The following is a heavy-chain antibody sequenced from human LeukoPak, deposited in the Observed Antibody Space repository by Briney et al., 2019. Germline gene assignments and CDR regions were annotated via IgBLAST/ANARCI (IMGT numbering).Heavy chain of an antibody. CDR3: ARSSGYMSY. CDR1: HYSISSSYY. Sequence: SETLSLTCTVSHYSISSSYYWGWIRQPPGKGLEWIGSIYHSGSTYYNPSLKSRVTISVDTSKNQFSLKLTSVTAADTAVYYCARSSGYMSYWGQGTLVTVSS. CDR2: IYHSGST. D-gene: IGHD3-22*01. J-gene: IGHJ4*02. V-gene: IGHV4-38-2*02.